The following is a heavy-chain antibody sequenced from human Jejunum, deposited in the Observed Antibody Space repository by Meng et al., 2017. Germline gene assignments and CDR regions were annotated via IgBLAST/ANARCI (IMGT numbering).Heavy chain of an antibody. CDR1: GDSISTSFYY. CDR2: IYHSGNT. CDR3: ARIPLGWFAP. Sequence: SETLSLTCTVSGDSISTSFYYWGWIRQPPGKGLEWIGSIYHSGNTHYNPSLSSRVTISVDTSNNQFSLKLISVTAADTAMYYCARIPLGWFAPWGQGILVTVSS. V-gene: IGHV4-39*07. D-gene: IGHD2-21*01. J-gene: IGHJ5*02.